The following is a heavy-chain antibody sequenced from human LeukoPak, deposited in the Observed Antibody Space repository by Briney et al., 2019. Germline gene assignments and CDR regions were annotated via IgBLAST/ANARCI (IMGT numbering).Heavy chain of an antibody. J-gene: IGHJ6*03. V-gene: IGHV3-7*03. CDR1: GFTFTNHW. CDR2: INQDGSER. CDR3: AKDAGGYYYYYMGV. Sequence: GGSLRLSCATSGFTFTNHWMSWVRQAPGKGLEWVANINQDGSERNYVDSVKGRFTISRDNAKNSLYLQMNSLRAEDTALYYCAKDAGGYYYYYMGVWGKGTTVTISS.